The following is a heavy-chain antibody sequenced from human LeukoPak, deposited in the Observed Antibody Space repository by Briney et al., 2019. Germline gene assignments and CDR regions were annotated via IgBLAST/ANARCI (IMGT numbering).Heavy chain of an antibody. CDR1: GFTFSGYS. V-gene: IGHV3-21*01. CDR3: ASGSIVACYFDY. CDR2: ISSSSSYI. D-gene: IGHD6-13*01. Sequence: GGSLRLSCAASGFTFSGYSMNWVRQAPGKGLEWVSSISSSSSYIYYGDSVKGQFTISRDNAKNSLYLQLNSLRAEDTAVYYCASGSIVACYFDYWGQGTLVTVSS. J-gene: IGHJ4*02.